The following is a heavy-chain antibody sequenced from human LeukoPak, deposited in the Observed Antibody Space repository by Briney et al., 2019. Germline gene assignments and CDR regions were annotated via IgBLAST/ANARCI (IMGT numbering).Heavy chain of an antibody. J-gene: IGHJ4*02. CDR3: TTDATSTLSAPFHY. CDR1: GFTFSSYA. V-gene: IGHV3-15*01. Sequence: MAGGSLRLSCAASGFTFSSYAMSWVRQAPGKGLEWVGRIKSKGEGGTTDYAAAVKDRFTISRDDSKSTVHLQMNSLRTEDTAVYYCTTDATSTLSAPFHYWGQGTLVTVSS. CDR2: IKSKGEGGTT. D-gene: IGHD2-15*01.